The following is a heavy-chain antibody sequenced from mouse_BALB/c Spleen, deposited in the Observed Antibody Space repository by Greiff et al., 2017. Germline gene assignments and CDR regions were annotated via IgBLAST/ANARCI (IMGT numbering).Heavy chain of an antibody. CDR3: ARKGGYYDYDYYAMDY. V-gene: IGHV1S56*01. CDR1: GYTFTSYY. D-gene: IGHD2-4*01. J-gene: IGHJ4*01. Sequence: VKLMESGPELVKPGASVKMSCKASGYTFTSYYIHWVKQRPGQGLEWIGWIYPGDGSTKYNEKFKGKTTLTADKSSSTAYMLLSSLTSEDSAIYFCARKGGYYDYDYYAMDYWGQGTSVTVSS. CDR2: IYPGDGST.